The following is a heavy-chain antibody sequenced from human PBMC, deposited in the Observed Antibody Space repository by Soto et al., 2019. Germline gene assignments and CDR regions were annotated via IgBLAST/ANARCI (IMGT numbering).Heavy chain of an antibody. CDR3: GREGGYGGHVEY. CDR1: GAPITSSY. J-gene: IGHJ4*02. D-gene: IGHD5-12*01. CDR2: VYHTGSV. Sequence: SETLSLTCTVSGAPITSSYWTWIRQPPGKGLEWVGAVYHTGSVNYNPSLRSRVTMSVDTSKDQFSLKLNSVTAADTAVYDCGREGGYGGHVEYWGQGDLVTVSS. V-gene: IGHV4-59*01.